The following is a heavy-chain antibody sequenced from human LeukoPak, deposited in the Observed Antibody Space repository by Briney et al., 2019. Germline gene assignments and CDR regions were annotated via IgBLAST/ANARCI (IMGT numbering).Heavy chain of an antibody. Sequence: GASVKVSCKASGGTFSSYAISWVRQAPGQGLEWMGRIIPILGIANYAQKFQGRVTITADKSTSTAYMELSSLRSEDTAVYYCARDLKVPAALRGNWFDPWGQGTLVTVSS. J-gene: IGHJ5*02. D-gene: IGHD2-2*01. CDR2: IIPILGIA. CDR3: ARDLKVPAALRGNWFDP. V-gene: IGHV1-69*04. CDR1: GGTFSSYA.